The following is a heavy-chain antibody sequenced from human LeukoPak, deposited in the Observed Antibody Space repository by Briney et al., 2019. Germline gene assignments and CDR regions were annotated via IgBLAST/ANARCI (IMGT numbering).Heavy chain of an antibody. V-gene: IGHV1-2*02. CDR2: INPNGGGT. CDR3: AREGLRYFDWFAPYGMDV. J-gene: IGHJ6*02. CDR1: GYTFTGYY. Sequence: ASVKVSCKASGYTFTGYYMHWVRQAPGQGLEWMGWINPNGGGTNYAQKFQGRVTMTRDTSISTAYMELSRLRSDDTAVYYCAREGLRYFDWFAPYGMDVWGQGTTVTVSS. D-gene: IGHD3-9*01.